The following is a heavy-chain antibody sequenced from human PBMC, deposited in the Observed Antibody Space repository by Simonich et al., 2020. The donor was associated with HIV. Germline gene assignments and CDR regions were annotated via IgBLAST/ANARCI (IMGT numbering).Heavy chain of an antibody. Sequence: QVQLVQSGAEVKNPGASVKVSCKASGYTFTENPMHWVRQAPGQGLGWKERNNRNSGATRYAQTFQGRVTMTRDTSISTAYMELSRLRSDDTAVYYCVRDLGTINDYWGQGTLVTVSS. J-gene: IGHJ4*02. CDR1: GYTFTENP. CDR3: VRDLGTINDY. V-gene: IGHV1-2*02. D-gene: IGHD1-1*01. CDR2: NNRNSGAT.